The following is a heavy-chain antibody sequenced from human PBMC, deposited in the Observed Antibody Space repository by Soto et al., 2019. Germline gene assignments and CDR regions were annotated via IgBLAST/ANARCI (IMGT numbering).Heavy chain of an antibody. D-gene: IGHD6-19*01. CDR2: IYYSGST. J-gene: IGHJ4*02. Sequence: PSETLSLTCPVSGCSISSYYWSWIRQPPGKGLEWIGYIYYSGSTNYNPSLKSRVTMSVDMSKNQFSLELNSVTAADTAIYYCARGGWSLDYWGRGTQVTVSS. CDR1: GCSISSYY. V-gene: IGHV4-59*01. CDR3: ARGGWSLDY.